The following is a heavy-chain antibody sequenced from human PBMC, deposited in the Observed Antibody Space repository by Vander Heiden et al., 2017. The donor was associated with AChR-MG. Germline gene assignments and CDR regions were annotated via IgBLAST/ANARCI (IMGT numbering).Heavy chain of an antibody. V-gene: IGHV3-30-3*01. CDR2: ISYDGSNK. D-gene: IGHD2-21*02. CDR3: ARSAQGDSNLGWFDP. J-gene: IGHJ5*02. Sequence: QVQLVESGGGVVQPGRSLRLSCAASGFTFSSYAMHWGRQAPGKGLEWVAVISYDGSNKYYADSVKGRFTISRDNSKNTLYLQMNSLRAEDTAVYYCARSAQGDSNLGWFDPWGQGTLVTVSS. CDR1: GFTFSSYA.